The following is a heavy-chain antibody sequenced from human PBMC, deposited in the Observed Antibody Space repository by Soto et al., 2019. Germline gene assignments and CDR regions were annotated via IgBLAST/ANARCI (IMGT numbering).Heavy chain of an antibody. J-gene: IGHJ4*02. D-gene: IGHD3-10*01. Sequence: QVQLQQWGAGLLKPSETLSLTCAVYGGSFSGYYWSWIRQPPGKGLEWIGEINHSGSTNYNPSLMSLVTISVDTSKNQFSLKLSSVTAADTAVYYCARRSPIAYGSGSYEDYWGQGTLVTVSS. V-gene: IGHV4-34*01. CDR3: ARRSPIAYGSGSYEDY. CDR2: INHSGST. CDR1: GGSFSGYY.